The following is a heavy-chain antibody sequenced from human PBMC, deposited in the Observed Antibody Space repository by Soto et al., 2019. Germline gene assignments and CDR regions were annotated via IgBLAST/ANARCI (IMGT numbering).Heavy chain of an antibody. Sequence: QVQLVESGGGVVQPGRSLRLSCAASGFTFSSYAMHWVRQAPGKGLEWVAVISYDGSNKYYADSVKGRFTISRDNSKNTLYLQMNSLRAEDTAVYYCARGGYSFRSAFDIWGQGTMVTVSS. CDR1: GFTFSSYA. D-gene: IGHD5-18*01. V-gene: IGHV3-30-3*01. J-gene: IGHJ3*02. CDR3: ARGGYSFRSAFDI. CDR2: ISYDGSNK.